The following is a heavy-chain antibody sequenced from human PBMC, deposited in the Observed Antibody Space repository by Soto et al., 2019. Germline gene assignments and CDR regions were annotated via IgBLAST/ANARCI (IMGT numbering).Heavy chain of an antibody. D-gene: IGHD6-19*01. Sequence: QVQLVESGGGVVQPGRSLRLSCAASGFTFSSYGMHWVRQAPGKGLEWAAVIWYDGSNKYYADSVKGRFTISRDNSKNTLYLQMNSLRAEDTAVYYCARFGGASSGWSPRGSYFDYWGQGTLVTVSS. V-gene: IGHV3-33*01. J-gene: IGHJ4*02. CDR2: IWYDGSNK. CDR1: GFTFSSYG. CDR3: ARFGGASSGWSPRGSYFDY.